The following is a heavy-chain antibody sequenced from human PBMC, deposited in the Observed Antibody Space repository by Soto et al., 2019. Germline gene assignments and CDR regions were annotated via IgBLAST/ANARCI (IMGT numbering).Heavy chain of an antibody. Sequence: GGSLRLSCAASGFTFSDYYKSWIRQAPGKGLEWVSYISSSGSTIYYADSVKGRFTISRDNAKNSLYLQMNSLRAEDTAVYYCARVGIVPAATIDYWGQGTMVTVSS. CDR3: ARVGIVPAATIDY. V-gene: IGHV3-11*01. D-gene: IGHD2-2*01. CDR1: GFTFSDYY. J-gene: IGHJ4*02. CDR2: ISSSGSTI.